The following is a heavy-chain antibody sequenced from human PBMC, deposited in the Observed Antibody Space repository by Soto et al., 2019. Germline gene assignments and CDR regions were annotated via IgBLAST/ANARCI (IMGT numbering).Heavy chain of an antibody. CDR3: AKDIGSDSAPYYYYYGMDG. J-gene: IGHJ6*01. V-gene: IGHV3-43*01. CDR2: ISWDGGST. CDR1: GFTFDDYT. Sequence: GGSLRLSCAASGFTFDDYTMHWVRQAPGKGLEWVSLISWDGGSTYYADSVKGRFTISRDNSKNSLYLQMNSLRTEDTALYYCAKDIGSDSAPYYYYYGMDGWGQGTTVTVAS. D-gene: IGHD3-10*01.